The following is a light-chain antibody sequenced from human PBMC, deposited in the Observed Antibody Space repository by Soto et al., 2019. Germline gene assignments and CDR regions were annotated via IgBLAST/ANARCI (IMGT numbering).Light chain of an antibody. Sequence: QSALTQPPSASGSPGQSVTISCTGTSSDVGKYDYASWFQHHPGKAPKLIIYEVSKRPSGVPDRFSGSKSGSTASLTVSGLQTEDEADYYCNSYTSASTYVFGTGTKLTVL. V-gene: IGLV2-8*01. CDR1: SSDVGKYDY. J-gene: IGLJ1*01. CDR2: EVS. CDR3: NSYTSASTYV.